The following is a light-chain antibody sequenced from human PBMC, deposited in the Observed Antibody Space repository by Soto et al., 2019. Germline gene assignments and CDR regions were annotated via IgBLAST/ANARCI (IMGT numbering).Light chain of an antibody. Sequence: DIQMTQSPSSLSASVGDRVTITCRASQSVSRYLGWYQQKPGNAPKLLIYAASSLKSGVPARFSGSRSGTDFTLTISSLQPEDFATYYCLQSHSTPKTFGQGTRVDLK. J-gene: IGKJ1*01. CDR1: QSVSRY. CDR3: LQSHSTPKT. V-gene: IGKV1-39*01. CDR2: AAS.